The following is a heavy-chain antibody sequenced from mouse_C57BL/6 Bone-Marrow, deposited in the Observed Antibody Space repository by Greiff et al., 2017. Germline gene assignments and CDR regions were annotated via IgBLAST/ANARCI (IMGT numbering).Heavy chain of an antibody. Sequence: EVKLEASGGGLVKPGGSLKLSCAASGFTFSDYGMHWVRQAPEKGLEWVAYISSGSSTIYYADTVKGRFTISRDNAKNTLFLQMTSLRSEDTAMYYCARSRFLGYWGQGTTLTVSS. CDR1: GFTFSDYG. CDR3: ARSRFLGY. CDR2: ISSGSSTI. V-gene: IGHV5-17*01. D-gene: IGHD3-1*01. J-gene: IGHJ2*01.